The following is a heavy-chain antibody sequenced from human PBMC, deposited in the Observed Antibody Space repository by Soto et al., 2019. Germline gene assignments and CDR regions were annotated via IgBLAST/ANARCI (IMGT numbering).Heavy chain of an antibody. CDR2: INPNSGGT. CDR3: ARDTKIPANAIHDGR. Sequence: VEMVQSGAEVKKPGASVRVSCKASGYTFTDYFIHWVRQAPGQGLEWMGWINPNSGGTNYAQQFQGRVTMTRDTSITTVYLDLSRLRSDDTATYYWARDTKIPANAIHDGRWGQGTLVTV. V-gene: IGHV1-2*02. CDR1: GYTFTDYF. D-gene: IGHD2-2*01. J-gene: IGHJ4*02.